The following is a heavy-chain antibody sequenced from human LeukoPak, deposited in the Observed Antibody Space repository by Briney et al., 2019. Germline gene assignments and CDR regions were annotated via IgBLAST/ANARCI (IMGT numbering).Heavy chain of an antibody. CDR3: ARGGGVY. J-gene: IGHJ4*02. V-gene: IGHV4-59*01. CDR2: IYYSGST. CDR1: GGSFSGYY. Sequence: PSETLSLTCAVYGGSFSGYYWSWIRQPPGKGLEWIGYIYYSGSTNYNPSLKSRVTISVDTSKNQFSLKLSSVTAADTAVYYCARGGGVYWGQGTLVTVSS. D-gene: IGHD3-16*01.